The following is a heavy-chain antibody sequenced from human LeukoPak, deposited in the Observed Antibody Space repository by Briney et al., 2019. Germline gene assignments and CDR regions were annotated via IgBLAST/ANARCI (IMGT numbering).Heavy chain of an antibody. CDR3: ARRYSYGYFSLSRFDP. CDR1: GGSFSGYY. J-gene: IGHJ5*02. Sequence: PSETLSLTCAVYGGSFSGYYWSWIRQPPGKGLEWIGEINHSGSTNYNPSLKSRVTISVDTSKNQFSLKLSSVTAADTAVYYCARRYSYGYFSLSRFDPWGQGTLVTVSS. D-gene: IGHD5-18*01. V-gene: IGHV4-34*01. CDR2: INHSGST.